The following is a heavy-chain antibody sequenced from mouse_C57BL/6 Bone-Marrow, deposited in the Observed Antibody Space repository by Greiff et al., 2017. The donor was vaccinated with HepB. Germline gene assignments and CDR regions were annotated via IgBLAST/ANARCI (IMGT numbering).Heavy chain of an antibody. J-gene: IGHJ2*01. CDR3: ARRGVVSVDY. Sequence: QVQLKQPGAELVKPGASVKLSCKASGYTFTSYWMHWVKQRPGQGLEWIGMIHPNSGSTNYNEKFKSKATLTVDKSSSTAYMQLSSLTSEDSAVYYCARRGVVSVDYWGQGTTLTVSS. D-gene: IGHD1-1*01. CDR1: GYTFTSYW. CDR2: IHPNSGST. V-gene: IGHV1-64*01.